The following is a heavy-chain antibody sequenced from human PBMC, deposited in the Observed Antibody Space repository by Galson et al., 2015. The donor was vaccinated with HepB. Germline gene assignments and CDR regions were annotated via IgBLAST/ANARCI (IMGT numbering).Heavy chain of an antibody. D-gene: IGHD6-13*01. CDR2: INPSGGST. J-gene: IGHJ6*02. V-gene: IGHV1-46*01. Sequence: SVKVSCKASGYTFSSYHMHWVRQAPGQGLEWMGIINPSGGSTSYAQKFQGRVTMTRDTSTSTVYMELSSLRSEDTAVYYCATGIAAAGDYYYYGMDVWGQGTTVTVSS. CDR1: GYTFSSYH. CDR3: ATGIAAAGDYYYYGMDV.